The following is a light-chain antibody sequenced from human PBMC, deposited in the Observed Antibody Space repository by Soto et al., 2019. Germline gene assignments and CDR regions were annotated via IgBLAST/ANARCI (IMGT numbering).Light chain of an antibody. J-gene: IGKJ5*01. CDR1: QSVSSSY. CDR3: QQYSSSPIT. Sequence: EILLTQSPCTLSLSPGERATLSCRASQSVSSSYLAWYQQKPGQAPRLLIYAASSRATGIPDRFSGSGSGTDFSLTISRLDPEDFAVYYCQQYSSSPITFGQGTRLEIK. CDR2: AAS. V-gene: IGKV3-20*01.